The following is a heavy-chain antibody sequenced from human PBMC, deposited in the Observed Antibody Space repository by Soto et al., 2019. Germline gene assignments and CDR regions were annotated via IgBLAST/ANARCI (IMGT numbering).Heavy chain of an antibody. Sequence: PEWSLRLSRESSGFTFSSYAMSWVRQAPGKGLEWLSAISGSGGSTYYADSVKGRFTISRDNSKNTPYLQMNSLRAEDTAVYYCAKVGGVLRFLEWLPPDYYYYGMDVWGQGTTVTVSS. V-gene: IGHV3-23*01. CDR3: AKVGGVLRFLEWLPPDYYYYGMDV. J-gene: IGHJ6*02. CDR2: ISGSGGST. D-gene: IGHD3-3*01. CDR1: GFTFSSYA.